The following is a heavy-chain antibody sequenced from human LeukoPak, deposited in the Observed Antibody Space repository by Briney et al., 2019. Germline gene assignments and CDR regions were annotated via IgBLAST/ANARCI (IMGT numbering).Heavy chain of an antibody. CDR2: VTGNGDNT. CDR1: GFTFSSYA. J-gene: IGHJ6*02. V-gene: IGHV3-23*01. Sequence: QSGGSLRLSCAASGFTFSSYAMSWVRQAPGKGLEWVSSVTGNGDNTFHADSVKGRFTISRDNSKNTLYLQMNSLRAEDTAVYYCAKDWMARGYYYYGMDVWGQGTTVTVSS. D-gene: IGHD5-24*01. CDR3: AKDWMARGYYYYGMDV.